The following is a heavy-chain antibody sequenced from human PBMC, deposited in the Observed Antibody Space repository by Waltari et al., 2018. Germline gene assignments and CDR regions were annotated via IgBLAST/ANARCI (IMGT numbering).Heavy chain of an antibody. D-gene: IGHD6-25*01. CDR2: INMDGSIT. V-gene: IGHV3-74*01. J-gene: IGHJ4*02. CDR1: GFTFSRYW. Sequence: EMQLVESGGGLVQPGGSLRLSCAASGFTFSRYWMHWVRQVPGKGLGSVSRINMDGSITNYVDSVKGRFTISRDNARNTLFLQMNSLRAEDTALYHCVLYSSEFLGDCWGQGTLVTVSS. CDR3: VLYSSEFLGDC.